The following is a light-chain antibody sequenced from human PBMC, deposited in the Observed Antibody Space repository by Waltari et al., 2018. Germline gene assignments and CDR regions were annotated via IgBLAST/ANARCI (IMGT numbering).Light chain of an antibody. J-gene: IGKJ5*01. CDR2: DAS. V-gene: IGKV3-11*01. CDR3: QQRRNWPIT. Sequence: EIVLTQSPATLSLPPGEGATLSCRASQSVDYYLAWYQQKPGQAPRLLIHDASHRASGVPARFSGSGSGTDFSLTISSLEPEDFAVYYCQQRRNWPITFGQGTRLEIK. CDR1: QSVDYY.